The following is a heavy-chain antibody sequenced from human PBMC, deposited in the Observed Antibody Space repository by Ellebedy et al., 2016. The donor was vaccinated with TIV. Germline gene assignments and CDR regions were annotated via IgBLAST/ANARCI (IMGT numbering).Heavy chain of an antibody. D-gene: IGHD6-6*01. CDR1: GGSISSYY. J-gene: IGHJ4*02. Sequence: MPSETLSLTCTVSGGSISSYYWSWIRQPPGKGLEWIGYIYYSGSTNYNPSLKSRVTISVDTSKNQFSLKLSSVTAADTAVYYCARLGRAAARPGDYWGQGTLVTVSS. CDR2: IYYSGST. V-gene: IGHV4-59*01. CDR3: ARLGRAAARPGDY.